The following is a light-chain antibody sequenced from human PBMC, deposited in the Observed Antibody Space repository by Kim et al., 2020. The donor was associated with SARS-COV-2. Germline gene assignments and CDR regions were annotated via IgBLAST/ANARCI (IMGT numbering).Light chain of an antibody. J-gene: IGLJ1*01. CDR2: YNT. CDR1: DIGSKR. V-gene: IGLV3-21*04. Sequence: PGKTARITCGGNDIGSKRVHWYQQRPGQAPVLVLYYNTDRPSGIPERFSGSNSGNTATLTINRVEAGDEADYYCQVWDISSDHYVFGTGTKVTVL. CDR3: QVWDISSDHYV.